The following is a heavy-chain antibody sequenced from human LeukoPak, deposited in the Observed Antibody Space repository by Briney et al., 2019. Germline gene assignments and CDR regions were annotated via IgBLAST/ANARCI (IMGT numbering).Heavy chain of an antibody. V-gene: IGHV3-30*02. CDR1: GFTFSNSG. Sequence: PGGSLSLSCAASGFTFSNSGMHWVRQAPGKGLEWVALVLYDGSNKYYTDSVKGRFTISRDNSRNTLYLQMNSLRPEDAAVYYCAKDLTYWGQGTLVTVSS. J-gene: IGHJ4*02. CDR2: VLYDGSNK. CDR3: AKDLTY.